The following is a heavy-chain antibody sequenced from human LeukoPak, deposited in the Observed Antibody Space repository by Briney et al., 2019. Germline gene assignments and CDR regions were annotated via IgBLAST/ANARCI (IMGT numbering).Heavy chain of an antibody. J-gene: IGHJ4*02. CDR1: GYTFTSYG. CDR3: ARDYGPNGFDY. V-gene: IGHV1-69*04. Sequence: GASVKVSCKASGYTFTSYGISWVRQAPGQGLEWMGRIIPILGIANYAQKFQGRVTITADKSTSTAYMELSSLRSEDTAVYYCARDYGPNGFDYWGQGTLVTVSS. D-gene: IGHD4-17*01. CDR2: IIPILGIA.